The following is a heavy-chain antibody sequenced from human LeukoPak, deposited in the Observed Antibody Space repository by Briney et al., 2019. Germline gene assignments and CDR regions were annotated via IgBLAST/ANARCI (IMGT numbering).Heavy chain of an antibody. Sequence: SETLSLTCTVSGGSIRSYYWSWIRQPPGKGLEWIGYIYYSGSTNYNPSLKSRVTISVDTSKNQFSLKLSSVTAADTAVYYCARHSLYSYGFYYFDYWGQGTLVTVSS. CDR3: ARHSLYSYGFYYFDY. CDR2: IYYSGST. J-gene: IGHJ4*02. V-gene: IGHV4-59*08. D-gene: IGHD5-18*01. CDR1: GGSIRSYY.